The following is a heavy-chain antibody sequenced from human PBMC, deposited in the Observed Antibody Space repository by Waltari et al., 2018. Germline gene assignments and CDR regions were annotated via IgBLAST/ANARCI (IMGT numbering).Heavy chain of an antibody. D-gene: IGHD2-2*01. J-gene: IGHJ4*02. V-gene: IGHV4-31*03. CDR1: GGSISSGGYY. CDR3: ASYIVVVPAAQYYFDY. Sequence: QVQLQESGPGLVKPSQTLSLTCTVSGGSISSGGYYWSWIRQHPGKGLEWIVYINYSGSTYCNPSLKSRVTISVDTSKNQFSLKLSSVTAADTAVYYCASYIVVVPAAQYYFDYWGQGTLVTVSS. CDR2: INYSGST.